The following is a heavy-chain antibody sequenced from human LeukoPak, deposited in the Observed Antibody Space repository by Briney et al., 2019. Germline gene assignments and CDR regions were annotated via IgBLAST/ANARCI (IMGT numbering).Heavy chain of an antibody. D-gene: IGHD4-11*01. V-gene: IGHV3-30*01. Sequence: GGSLRLSCAASGFTFSSYAMHWVRQAPGKGLEWVAVISYDGSNKYYADSVKGRFTISRDNSKNTLYLQMNSLRAEDTAVYYCARGVRNYGFYWGQGTLVTVSS. CDR3: ARGVRNYGFY. CDR1: GFTFSSYA. J-gene: IGHJ4*02. CDR2: ISYDGSNK.